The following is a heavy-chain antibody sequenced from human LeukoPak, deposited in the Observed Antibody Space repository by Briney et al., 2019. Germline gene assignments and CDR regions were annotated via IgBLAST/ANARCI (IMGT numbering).Heavy chain of an antibody. V-gene: IGHV3-73*01. CDR2: IRSKANSYAT. Sequence: GGSLRLSCEASGFTFSGSAMHWVRQASGKGLEWVGRIRSKANSYATAYAASVKGRFTISRDDSKNTAYLQMNSLKTEDTAVYYCTVGGVMLGSADIWGQGTMVTVSS. D-gene: IGHD3-16*01. CDR1: GFTFSGSA. J-gene: IGHJ3*02. CDR3: TVGGVMLGSADI.